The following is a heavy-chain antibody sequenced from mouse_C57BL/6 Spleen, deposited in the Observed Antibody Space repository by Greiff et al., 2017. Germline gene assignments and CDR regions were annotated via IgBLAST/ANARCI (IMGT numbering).Heavy chain of an antibody. CDR3: ARKGGNYDAMDY. D-gene: IGHD2-1*01. V-gene: IGHV1-64*01. CDR2: IHPNIGST. Sequence: VQLQQPGAELVKPGASVKLSCKASGYTFTSYWMHWVKQRPGQGLEWIGMIHPNIGSTNYTEKFKSKATLTVDKSSSTAYMQLSSLKSEDSAVYYCARKGGNYDAMDYWGQGTSVTVSS. J-gene: IGHJ4*01. CDR1: GYTFTSYW.